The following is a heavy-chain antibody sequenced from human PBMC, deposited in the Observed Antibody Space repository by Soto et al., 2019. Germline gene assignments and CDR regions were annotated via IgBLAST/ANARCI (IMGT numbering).Heavy chain of an antibody. CDR2: IIPLFGTP. CDR1: GATFSTTG. V-gene: IGHV1-69*01. J-gene: IGHJ5*01. CDR3: ARASPVICGGDLCYRLDSSFDS. Sequence: QVQLVQSGAEVRKPGSSLRVSCKSSGATFSTTGISWVRQAPGQGLEGMGGIIPLFGTPKYARKFQDRVSITATEYTHTVYMELNSLRPDDAAVYYCARASPVICGGDLCYRLDSSFDSWGQGSMVIVSS. D-gene: IGHD2-21*02.